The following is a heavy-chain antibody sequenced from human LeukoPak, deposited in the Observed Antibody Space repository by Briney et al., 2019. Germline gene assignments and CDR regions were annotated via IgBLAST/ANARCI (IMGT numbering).Heavy chain of an antibody. CDR1: GGSFSGYY. Sequence: SETLSLTCAVYGGSFSGYYWSWIRQPPGKGLEWIGEINHSGSTNYNPSLKSRVTISVDTSKNQFSLKLSSVTAADTAVYYCARGSNYWGQGTLVTVSS. J-gene: IGHJ4*02. CDR3: ARGSNY. V-gene: IGHV4-34*01. CDR2: INHSGST.